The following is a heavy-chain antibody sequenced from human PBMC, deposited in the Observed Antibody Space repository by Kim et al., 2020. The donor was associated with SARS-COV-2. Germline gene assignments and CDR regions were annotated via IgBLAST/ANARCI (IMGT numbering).Heavy chain of an antibody. CDR3: ARYVPAAADIYYYGMDV. J-gene: IGHJ6*02. V-gene: IGHV4-39*07. D-gene: IGHD6-13*01. Sequence: LKSRVTISVDTSKDQFSLKLSSVTAADTAVYYCARYVPAAADIYYYGMDVWGQGTTVTVSS.